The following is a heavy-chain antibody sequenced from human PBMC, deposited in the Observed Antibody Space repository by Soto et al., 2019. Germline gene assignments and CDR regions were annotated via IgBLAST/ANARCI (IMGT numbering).Heavy chain of an antibody. CDR3: ARGRGGYAVDY. D-gene: IGHD5-12*01. J-gene: IGHJ4*02. V-gene: IGHV1-18*01. CDR1: GYTFTSYG. CDR2: ISADNGNT. Sequence: QVQLVQSGAEVKKPGASVKVSCKASGYTFTSYGISWVRQAPGQGLEWMGWISADNGNTNYAQKLQGRVTMTTDTSTSTEYFELGSLRSDGTAVHYCARGRGGYAVDYWGQGTLVTVSA.